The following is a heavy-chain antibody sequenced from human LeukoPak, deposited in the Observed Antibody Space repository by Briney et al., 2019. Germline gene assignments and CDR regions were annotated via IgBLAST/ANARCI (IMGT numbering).Heavy chain of an antibody. CDR3: VRDIRLIGATHYFDY. V-gene: IGHV4-59*02. J-gene: IGHJ4*02. D-gene: IGHD1-26*01. Sequence: PSETLSLTCTVSGGSVSTYFWSWIRQPPGKGLEWIAYMDYSGTTNYNPSLRSRVTISIDTSKNQFSLSLSSVTAADTAVYYCVRDIRLIGATHYFDYWGQGTLVTVSS. CDR1: GGSVSTYF. CDR2: MDYSGTT.